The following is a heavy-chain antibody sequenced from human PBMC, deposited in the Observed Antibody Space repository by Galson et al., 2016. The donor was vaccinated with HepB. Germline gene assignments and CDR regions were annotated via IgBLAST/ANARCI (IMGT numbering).Heavy chain of an antibody. V-gene: IGHV3-74*01. CDR1: GFTFSSHW. J-gene: IGHJ4*02. CDR3: ARGGSRPIDY. CDR2: INTDGSST. Sequence: SLRLSCAASGFTFSSHWMHWVRQASGKGLVWVSRINTDGSSTSYADSVKGRFTISRDKAKNTLYLQMNSLRAEDTAVYYCARGGSRPIDYWGQGTLVTVSS. D-gene: IGHD1-26*01.